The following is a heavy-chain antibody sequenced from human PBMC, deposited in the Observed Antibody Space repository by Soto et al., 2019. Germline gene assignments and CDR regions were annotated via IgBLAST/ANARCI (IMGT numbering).Heavy chain of an antibody. J-gene: IGHJ4*02. CDR1: GYTFTSYY. CDR2: INPSGGST. D-gene: IGHD6-19*01. Sequence: ASVKVSCKASGYTFTSYYMHWVRQAPGQGLEWMGIINPSGGSTSYAQKFQGGVTMTRDTSTSTVYMELSSLRSEDTAVYYCARDPQAYSSGWSIFDYWGQGTLVTVSS. V-gene: IGHV1-46*03. CDR3: ARDPQAYSSGWSIFDY.